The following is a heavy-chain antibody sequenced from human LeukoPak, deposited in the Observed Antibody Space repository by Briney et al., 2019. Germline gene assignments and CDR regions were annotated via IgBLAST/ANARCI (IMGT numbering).Heavy chain of an antibody. CDR2: IWFDGSNK. CDR3: AKSITMIVVAPEDAFDI. V-gene: IGHV3-33*06. CDR1: GFTSSSYG. J-gene: IGHJ3*02. Sequence: GGSLRLSCAASGFTSSSYGMHWVRQAPGKGLEWVAIIWFDGSNKWYADSVKGRFAISRDNSKNTLYLQMNSLRAEDTAVYYCAKSITMIVVAPEDAFDIWGQGTMVTVSS. D-gene: IGHD3-22*01.